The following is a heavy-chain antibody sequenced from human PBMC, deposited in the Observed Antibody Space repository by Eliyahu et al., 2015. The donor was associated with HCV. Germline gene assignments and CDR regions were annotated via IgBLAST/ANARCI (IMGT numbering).Heavy chain of an antibody. V-gene: IGHV4-39*01. J-gene: IGHJ4*02. CDR2: ISIIVGT. Sequence: QLQLQESGPRLVKPSETLSLSCTVSDGSLRGRTYYWGWIRQPPGKGLEWIGSISIIVGTPSNPSLKSRVTISVDTSKNQFSLNMSSVSAADTAVYYCARHESSGWSHYFDYWGQGSLVIVSS. D-gene: IGHD6-19*01. CDR3: ARHESSGWSHYFDY. CDR1: DGSLRGRTYY.